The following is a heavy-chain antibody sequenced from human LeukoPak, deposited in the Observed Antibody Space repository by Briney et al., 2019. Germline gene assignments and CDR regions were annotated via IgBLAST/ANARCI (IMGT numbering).Heavy chain of an antibody. V-gene: IGHV3-43*02. CDR2: ISGDGVST. Sequence: PGGSLRLSFVASGLPIVDFAMHWVAQAPGKGLEWVSLISGDGVSTFYADSVKGRFSISRDNSKNSLSPEMNSLRTEDTAMYYCARESGKSDYWGQGTLVAVSS. CDR1: GLPIVDFA. J-gene: IGHJ4*02. CDR3: ARESGKSDY.